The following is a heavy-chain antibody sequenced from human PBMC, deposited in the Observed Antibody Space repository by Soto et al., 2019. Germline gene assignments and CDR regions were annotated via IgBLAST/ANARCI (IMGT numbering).Heavy chain of an antibody. CDR1: GFTFSPYE. V-gene: IGHV3-48*03. Sequence: GSLRLSCAASGFTFSPYEMNWVRQAPGTGLERVSYISSGGPTIYLADSVSGRFTVSRVIAKNSLYLQMNSLSAEDTAVYYYATVRKAGRPWLDHWGQGVLVTVSS. D-gene: IGHD6-6*01. CDR3: ATVRKAGRPWLDH. J-gene: IGHJ5*02. CDR2: ISSGGPTI.